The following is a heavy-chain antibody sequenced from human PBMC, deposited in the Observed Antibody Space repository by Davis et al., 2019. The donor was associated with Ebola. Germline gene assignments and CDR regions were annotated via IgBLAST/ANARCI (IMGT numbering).Heavy chain of an antibody. Sequence: GESLKISCAASGFTFDDYAMHWVRQAPGKGLEWVSLISGDGGSTYYADSVKGRFTISRDHSKNTLYLQMNSLRAEDTAVYYCAKDRSRGYYYYYGMDVWGQGTTVTVSS. J-gene: IGHJ6*02. CDR2: ISGDGGST. D-gene: IGHD5-12*01. V-gene: IGHV3-43*02. CDR1: GFTFDDYA. CDR3: AKDRSRGYYYYYGMDV.